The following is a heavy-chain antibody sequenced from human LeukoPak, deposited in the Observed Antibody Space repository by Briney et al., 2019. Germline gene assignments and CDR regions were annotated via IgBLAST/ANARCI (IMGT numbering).Heavy chain of an antibody. Sequence: SETLSLTCTVSGGSISSGSYYWSWIRQPAGKGLEWIGRIYTSGSTNYNPSLKSRVTISVDTSKNQFSLKLSSVTAADTAVYYCARDTLHDAFDIWGQGTMVTVSS. J-gene: IGHJ3*02. CDR3: ARDTLHDAFDI. V-gene: IGHV4-61*02. CDR1: GGSISSGSYY. CDR2: IYTSGST.